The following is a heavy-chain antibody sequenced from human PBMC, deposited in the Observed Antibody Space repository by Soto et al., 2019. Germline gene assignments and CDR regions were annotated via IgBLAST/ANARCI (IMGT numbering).Heavy chain of an antibody. CDR2: INPGNGGT. D-gene: IGHD1-26*01. V-gene: IGHV1-3*01. CDR3: ARDRLLPRPITGPFDY. Sequence: ASVKVSCKASGYTFSGYAMHWVRQAPGQRPEWMGWINPGNGGTKYSQKFQGRLTITSDASATTVYMELSTLTSADTAVYYCARDRLLPRPITGPFDYWGQGALVTVSS. J-gene: IGHJ4*02. CDR1: GYTFSGYA.